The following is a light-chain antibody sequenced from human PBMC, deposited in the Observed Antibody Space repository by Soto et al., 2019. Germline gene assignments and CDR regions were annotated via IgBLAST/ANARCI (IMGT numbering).Light chain of an antibody. CDR1: SSDVGSYNS. Sequence: QSVLTQPASVSGSPGQSIAISCTGTSSDVGSYNSVSLYQQYPGKAPKLMVHDVNNRPSGISDRFSGSKSGNTASLTISGLQAEDEADYYCSSFTSSTSYVFGTGTKVTVL. CDR2: DVN. CDR3: SSFTSSTSYV. J-gene: IGLJ1*01. V-gene: IGLV2-14*03.